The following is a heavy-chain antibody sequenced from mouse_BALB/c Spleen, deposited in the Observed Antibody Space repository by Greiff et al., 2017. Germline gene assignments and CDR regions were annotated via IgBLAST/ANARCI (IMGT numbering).Heavy chain of an antibody. J-gene: IGHJ3*01. CDR3: ARWYYGSRSFAY. D-gene: IGHD1-1*01. CDR2: ISSGSSTI. V-gene: IGHV5-17*02. CDR1: GFTFSSFG. Sequence: EVQLVESGGGLVQPGGSRKLSCAASGFTFSSFGMHWVRQAPEKGLEWVAYISSGSSTIYYADTVKGRFTISRDNPKNTLFLQMTSLRSEDTAMYYCARWYYGSRSFAYWGQGTLVTVSA.